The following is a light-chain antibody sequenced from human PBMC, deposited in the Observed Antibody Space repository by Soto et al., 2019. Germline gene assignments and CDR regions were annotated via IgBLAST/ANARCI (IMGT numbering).Light chain of an antibody. Sequence: QSVLTQPPSVSGAPGQRVTISCTGSSSNIGAGYGVHWYQHLPGTAPKLLMYGNSIRPSGVPDRFSGSKSGTAASLAITGLQAEDEADYYYQSYDSSLSAVLFGGGTKLTVL. CDR1: SSNIGAGYG. CDR2: GNS. V-gene: IGLV1-40*01. J-gene: IGLJ2*01. CDR3: QSYDSSLSAVL.